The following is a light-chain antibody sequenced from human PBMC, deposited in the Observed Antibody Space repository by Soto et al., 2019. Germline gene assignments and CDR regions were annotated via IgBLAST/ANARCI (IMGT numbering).Light chain of an antibody. J-gene: IGLJ1*01. CDR3: SSYTTSSTLA. V-gene: IGLV2-14*03. CDR2: DIN. Sequence: QSALTQPASVSGSPGQSITISCTGTSSDVGAYNYVSWYQQHPGKGPRLIIYDINNRPSGVSNRFSGSKSGNTASLTISGLQAEDEADYYCSSYTTSSTLAFGTGTKLTVL. CDR1: SSDVGAYNY.